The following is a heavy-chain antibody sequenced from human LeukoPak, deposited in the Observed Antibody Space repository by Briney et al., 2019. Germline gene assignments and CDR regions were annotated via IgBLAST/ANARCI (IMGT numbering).Heavy chain of an antibody. V-gene: IGHV5-51*01. Sequence: KLGESLKISCKGSGYSFTSYWIGWVRQMPGKGLEWMGIIYPGDSDTTYSPSFQGHVTISADKSISTAFLQWSSLKASDTAIYYCARRWGTYDILTGYYRDQDAFDLWGQGTLVTVSS. D-gene: IGHD3-9*01. CDR3: ARRWGTYDILTGYYRDQDAFDL. CDR1: GYSFTSYW. CDR2: IYPGDSDT. J-gene: IGHJ4*02.